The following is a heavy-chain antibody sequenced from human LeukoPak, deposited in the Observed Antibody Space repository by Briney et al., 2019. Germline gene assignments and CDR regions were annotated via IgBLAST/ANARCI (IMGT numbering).Heavy chain of an antibody. CDR3: ARDRNTGSSYENLFVY. Sequence: GGSLRLSCAASGFTFSSYWMHWVRQTPGKGLGWVSRINSDGSSTNYADSVKGRFTVSRDNDKNTLYLQMNSLRAEDTSVYYCARDRNTGSSYENLFVYWGQGSLVTVSS. V-gene: IGHV3-74*01. CDR1: GFTFSSYW. D-gene: IGHD1-26*01. J-gene: IGHJ4*02. CDR2: INSDGSST.